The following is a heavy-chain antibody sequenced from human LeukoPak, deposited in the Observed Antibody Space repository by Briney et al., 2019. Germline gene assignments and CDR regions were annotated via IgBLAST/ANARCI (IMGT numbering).Heavy chain of an antibody. J-gene: IGHJ6*04. D-gene: IGHD2-2*01. CDR3: ARAGIVVVPAAHTLDV. Sequence: GGSLRLSCAASGFTFSSYAMHWVRQAPGKGLEWVAVISYDGSNKYYADSVKGRFTISRDNSKNTLYLQMNSLRAEDTAVYYCARAGIVVVPAAHTLDVRGKGTTVTVSS. V-gene: IGHV3-30*01. CDR1: GFTFSSYA. CDR2: ISYDGSNK.